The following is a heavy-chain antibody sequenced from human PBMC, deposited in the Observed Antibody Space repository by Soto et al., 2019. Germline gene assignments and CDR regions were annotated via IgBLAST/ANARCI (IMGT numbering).Heavy chain of an antibody. V-gene: IGHV4-30-4*01. D-gene: IGHD6-19*01. CDR2: IHYRGST. CDR3: ARVIGSGWSKPFDS. J-gene: IGHJ4*02. CDR1: GGSISSGDYY. Sequence: SETLSLTCTVSGGSISSGDYYWSWIRQPPGKGLEWIGYIHYRGSTYYNPSLKSRVTISVDTSKTQFSLKLSSVTAADTAVHYCARVIGSGWSKPFDSWGQGTLVNVSS.